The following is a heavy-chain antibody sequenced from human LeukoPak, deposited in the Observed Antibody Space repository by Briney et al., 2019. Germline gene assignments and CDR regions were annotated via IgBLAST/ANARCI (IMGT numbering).Heavy chain of an antibody. D-gene: IGHD3-10*01. Sequence: SETLSLTCTVSGGSLNSPNYYWGWIRQPPGKGLEWIGTIYYSGTTYYNPSLKSRLTISVDTSKNQFSLKLTSVTAADTAVYYCARHDYYGSLNWFDPWGQGTLITVSS. J-gene: IGHJ5*02. CDR1: GGSLNSPNYY. CDR3: ARHDYYGSLNWFDP. CDR2: IYYSGTT. V-gene: IGHV4-39*01.